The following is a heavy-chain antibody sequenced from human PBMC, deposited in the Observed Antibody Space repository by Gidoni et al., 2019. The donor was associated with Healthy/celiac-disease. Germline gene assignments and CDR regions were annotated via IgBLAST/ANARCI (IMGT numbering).Heavy chain of an antibody. CDR3: AKERSHYYDSSGYYSDAFDI. Sequence: VQLLESGGGLVQPGGSLRLSCAASGFTFSSYAMSWVRQAPGKGLEWVLAISGSGGSTYYADSVNGRFTISRDNSKNTLYLQMNSLRAEDTAVYYCAKERSHYYDSSGYYSDAFDIWGQGTMVTVSS. D-gene: IGHD3-22*01. CDR1: GFTFSSYA. V-gene: IGHV3-23*01. J-gene: IGHJ3*02. CDR2: ISGSGGST.